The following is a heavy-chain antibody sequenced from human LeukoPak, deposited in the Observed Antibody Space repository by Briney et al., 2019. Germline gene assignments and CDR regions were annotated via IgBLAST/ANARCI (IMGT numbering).Heavy chain of an antibody. CDR2: INHSGST. J-gene: IGHJ4*02. CDR3: ARQTGSGLFTLP. CDR1: GGSFSGYY. D-gene: IGHD3/OR15-3a*01. Sequence: SETLSLTCAMYGGSFSGYYWSWIRQPPGKGLEWIGQINHSGSTNYNPSLKSRVTISVDTSKNQFSLKLSSVTATDTAMYYCARQTGSGLFTLPGGQGTLVTVSS. V-gene: IGHV4-34*01.